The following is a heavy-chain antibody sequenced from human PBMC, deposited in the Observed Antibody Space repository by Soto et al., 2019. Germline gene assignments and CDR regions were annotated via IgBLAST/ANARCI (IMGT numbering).Heavy chain of an antibody. Sequence: GASVKVSCKASGYTFTSYGISWVRQAPGQGLEWMGWISPYSGNTSYAQKFQGRVTMTTNTSISTAYMELSSLRSEDTAVYYCARGRWGPDLVKWGQGTLVTVSS. J-gene: IGHJ4*02. CDR3: ARGRWGPDLVK. V-gene: IGHV1-18*01. CDR2: ISPYSGNT. CDR1: GYTFTSYG. D-gene: IGHD3-16*01.